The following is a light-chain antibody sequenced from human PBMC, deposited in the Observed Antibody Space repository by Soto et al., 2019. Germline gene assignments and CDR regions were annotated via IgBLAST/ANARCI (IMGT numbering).Light chain of an antibody. J-gene: IGKJ5*01. CDR2: GAS. V-gene: IGKV3-20*01. CDR1: QAVSNKY. Sequence: EVVLTQSPDTLSLSPGERATLSCRASQAVSNKYLTWYQQKPGQPPRLLTYGASSRATGVPDRFSGSGTGTDFTLTISRLEPEDFAVYYCQLYGISPHFGQGTRLEIK. CDR3: QLYGISPH.